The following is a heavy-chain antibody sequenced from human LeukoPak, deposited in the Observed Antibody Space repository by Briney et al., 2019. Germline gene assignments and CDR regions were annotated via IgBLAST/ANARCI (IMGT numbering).Heavy chain of an antibody. CDR3: AKDIAVSDSYFDY. Sequence: GGSLRLSCGASGFDFSNNGMHWVRQAPGKGLEWVAFIRYDAANQYYADSVKGRFTISRDNSKKTLYLQMDSLRYEDTGIYHCAKDIAVSDSYFDYWGHGTLVTVSS. CDR2: IRYDAANQ. J-gene: IGHJ4*01. CDR1: GFDFSNNG. V-gene: IGHV3-30*02. D-gene: IGHD6-19*01.